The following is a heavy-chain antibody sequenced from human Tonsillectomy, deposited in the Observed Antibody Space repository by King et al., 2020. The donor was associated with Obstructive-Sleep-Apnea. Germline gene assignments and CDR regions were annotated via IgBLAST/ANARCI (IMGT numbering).Heavy chain of an antibody. CDR3: ARERGITMVRGVIQRGWFDP. CDR2: IYYSGST. J-gene: IGHJ5*02. V-gene: IGHV4-39*07. CDR1: GGSISSSSYY. Sequence: LPLQESGPGLVKPSETLSLTCTVSGGSISSSSYYWGWIRQPPGQGLEWIGSIYYSGSTYYNPSLKSRVTISVDTSKNQFSLKLSSVTAADTAVYYCARERGITMVRGVIQRGWFDPWGQGTLVTVSS. D-gene: IGHD3-10*01.